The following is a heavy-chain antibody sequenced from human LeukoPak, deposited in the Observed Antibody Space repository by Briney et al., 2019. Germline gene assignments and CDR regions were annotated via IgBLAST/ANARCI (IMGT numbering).Heavy chain of an antibody. Sequence: ASVKVSCKASGYTFTSYGISWVRQAPGQGLEWMGIINPSGGSTSYAQKFQGRVTMTRDTSTSTVYMELSSLRSEDTAVYYCARSSDQDIVVVVADYYFDYWGQGTLVTVSS. CDR2: INPSGGST. CDR3: ARSSDQDIVVVVADYYFDY. J-gene: IGHJ4*02. D-gene: IGHD2-15*01. CDR1: GYTFTSYG. V-gene: IGHV1-46*01.